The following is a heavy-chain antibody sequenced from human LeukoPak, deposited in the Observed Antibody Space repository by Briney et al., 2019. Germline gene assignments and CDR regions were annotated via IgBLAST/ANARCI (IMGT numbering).Heavy chain of an antibody. CDR2: IKQDGSEK. Sequence: GGSLRLSCAASGFTFSSYAMHWVRQAPGKGLEWVANIKQDGSEKYYVDSVKGRFTISRDNAKNSLYLQMNSLRAEDTAAYYCARFPMTFDFWGQGTLVTVSS. J-gene: IGHJ4*02. V-gene: IGHV3-7*03. CDR1: GFTFSSYA. D-gene: IGHD3-22*01. CDR3: ARFPMTFDF.